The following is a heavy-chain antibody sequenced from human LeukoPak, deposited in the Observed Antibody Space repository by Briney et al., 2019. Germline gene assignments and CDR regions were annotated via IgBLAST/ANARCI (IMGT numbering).Heavy chain of an antibody. J-gene: IGHJ4*02. CDR2: IYYSGST. D-gene: IGHD3-22*01. CDR3: ATYSSGSNFDY. Sequence: PSETLSLTCAVYGGSFSGYYWSWIRQPPGKGLEWIGYIYYSGSTNYNPSLKSRVTISVDTSKNQFSLKLSSVTAADTAVYYCATYSSGSNFDYWGQGTLVTVSS. CDR1: GGSFSGYY. V-gene: IGHV4-59*01.